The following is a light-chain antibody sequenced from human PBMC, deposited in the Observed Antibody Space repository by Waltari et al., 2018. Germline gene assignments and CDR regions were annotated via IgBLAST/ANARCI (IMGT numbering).Light chain of an antibody. J-gene: IGKJ3*01. CDR3: QQLNSYPPFT. Sequence: DIQSTQSPSFLSASVGDRVTITCRASQGISSYLAWYQQKPGKAPKLLIYAASTLQSGVPSRFSGSGSGTEFTLTISSLQPEDFETYYCQQLNSYPPFTFGPGTKVDIK. V-gene: IGKV1-9*01. CDR1: QGISSY. CDR2: AAS.